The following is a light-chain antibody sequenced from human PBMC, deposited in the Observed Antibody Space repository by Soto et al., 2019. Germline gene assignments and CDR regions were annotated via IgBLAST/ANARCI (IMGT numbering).Light chain of an antibody. Sequence: EIVLTQSPGTLSLSPGERATLSCRASQSVYNSYLAWYQQKPGQAPRLLINGASNRATGIPDRFSGSGSGADFTLTISRLQPEDFAVYYCQQYGSPPHTFVHGTKLEMK. J-gene: IGKJ2*01. CDR1: QSVYNSY. CDR3: QQYGSPPHT. CDR2: GAS. V-gene: IGKV3-20*01.